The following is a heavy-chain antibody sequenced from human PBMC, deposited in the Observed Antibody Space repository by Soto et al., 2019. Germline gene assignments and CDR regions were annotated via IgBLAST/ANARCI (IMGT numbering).Heavy chain of an antibody. CDR2: IYYSGST. CDR1: GGSISSYY. J-gene: IGHJ6*03. Sequence: QVQLQESGPGLVKPSETLSLTCTVSGGSISSYYWSWIRQPPGKGLEWIGYIYYSGSTNYNPSLKSRVTISVDTSKNQFSLKLSSVTAADTAVYYCARVSPYYYYMDVWGKGTTVTVSS. CDR3: ARVSPYYYYMDV. V-gene: IGHV4-59*01.